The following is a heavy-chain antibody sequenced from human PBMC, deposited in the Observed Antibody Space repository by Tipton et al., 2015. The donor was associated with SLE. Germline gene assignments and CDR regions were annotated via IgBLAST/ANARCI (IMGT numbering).Heavy chain of an antibody. Sequence: TLSLTCVVSGYSITSGYYWGWIRQPPGKGLEWIGSIYHSGNSYYNPSLKSRLSMSVDTSKNQFSLRLTSVTAADTAVYYCARLEDPFGIFGVPKGWFDPWGQGTLVTVSP. J-gene: IGHJ5*02. V-gene: IGHV4-38-2*01. D-gene: IGHD3-3*01. CDR2: IYHSGNS. CDR1: GYSITSGYY. CDR3: ARLEDPFGIFGVPKGWFDP.